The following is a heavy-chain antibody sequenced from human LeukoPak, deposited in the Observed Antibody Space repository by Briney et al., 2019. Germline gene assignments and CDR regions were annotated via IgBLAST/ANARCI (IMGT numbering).Heavy chain of an antibody. Sequence: PSETLSLTCTASGGSISSYYWSWIPQPPGEGLEWIGYIYYSGSTNYNPSLKSRVTISVDTSKNQFSLKLSSVTAADTAVYYCARRGYYYDSSGYYFFDYWGEGTLVTVSS. D-gene: IGHD3-22*01. V-gene: IGHV4-59*08. CDR2: IYYSGST. J-gene: IGHJ4*02. CDR3: ARRGYYYDSSGYYFFDY. CDR1: GGSISSYY.